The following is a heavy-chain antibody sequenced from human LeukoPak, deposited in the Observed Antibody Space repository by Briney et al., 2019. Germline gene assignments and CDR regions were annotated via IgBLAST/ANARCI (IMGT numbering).Heavy chain of an antibody. CDR3: ARVMRESIVVVPAATGKYYFDY. CDR1: GYTFTSYD. CDR2: MNPNSGNT. D-gene: IGHD2-2*01. V-gene: IGHV1-8*01. J-gene: IGHJ4*02. Sequence: ASVKVSCKASGYTFTSYDINWVRQATGQGLEWMGWMNPNSGNTGYAQKFQGRVTMTRNTSISTAYMELSSLGSEDTAVYYCARVMRESIVVVPAATGKYYFDYWGQGTLVTVSS.